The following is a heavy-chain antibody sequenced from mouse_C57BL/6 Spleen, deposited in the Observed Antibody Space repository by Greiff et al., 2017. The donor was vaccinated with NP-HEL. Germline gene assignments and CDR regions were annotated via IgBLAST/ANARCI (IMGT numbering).Heavy chain of an antibody. J-gene: IGHJ3*01. D-gene: IGHD2-5*01. CDR1: GSTFTSYW. CDR3: ARGRSNPRVSWFAY. CDR2: INPSNGGT. Sequence: QVQLQQSGTELVKPGASVKLSCKASGSTFTSYWLHWVKQRPGQGLEWIGNINPSNGGTNYNETFKSKATLTVDKSSSTAYMQLSSLTSEDSAVYYCARGRSNPRVSWFAYWGQGTLVTVSA. V-gene: IGHV1-53*01.